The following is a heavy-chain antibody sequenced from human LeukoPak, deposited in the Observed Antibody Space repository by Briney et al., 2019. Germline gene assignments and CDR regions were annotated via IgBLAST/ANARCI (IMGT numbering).Heavy chain of an antibody. CDR2: IYYSGST. D-gene: IGHD3-3*01. Sequence: PSETLSLTCTVSGGSISSYYWSWIRQPPGKGLEWIGYIYYSGSTNYIPSLKSRVTISVDTSKNQFSLKLSSVTAADTAVYYCARLSDDFWSGQYYYYGMDVWGQGTTVTVSS. CDR1: GGSISSYY. V-gene: IGHV4-59*08. CDR3: ARLSDDFWSGQYYYYGMDV. J-gene: IGHJ6*02.